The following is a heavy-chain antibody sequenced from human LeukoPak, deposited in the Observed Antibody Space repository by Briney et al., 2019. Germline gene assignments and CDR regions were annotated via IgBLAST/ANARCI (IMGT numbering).Heavy chain of an antibody. Sequence: GGSLRLSCAASGFTFSSYWMSWVRQAPGKGLEWVANIKQDGSEKYYVDSVKGRFTISRDNAKNSPYLQMNSLRAEDTAVYYCARGLVTIFGVVPYYFDYWGQGTLVTVSS. CDR2: IKQDGSEK. V-gene: IGHV3-7*03. CDR1: GFTFSSYW. J-gene: IGHJ4*02. D-gene: IGHD3-3*01. CDR3: ARGLVTIFGVVPYYFDY.